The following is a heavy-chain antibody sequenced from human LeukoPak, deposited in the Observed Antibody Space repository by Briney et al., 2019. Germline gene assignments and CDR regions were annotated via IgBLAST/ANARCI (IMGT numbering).Heavy chain of an antibody. CDR2: FYTSGST. V-gene: IGHV4-4*07. CDR3: ARSAIGTADFDF. J-gene: IGHJ4*02. Sequence: SETLSLTCTVSGGSISSYYWSWIRQPAGKGLEWIGRFYTSGSTNYNPSLKSRVTMSLDTSKNQFSLKLTSVTAADTAVYYCARSAIGTADFDFWGQGTLVTVSS. CDR1: GGSISSYY. D-gene: IGHD6-13*01.